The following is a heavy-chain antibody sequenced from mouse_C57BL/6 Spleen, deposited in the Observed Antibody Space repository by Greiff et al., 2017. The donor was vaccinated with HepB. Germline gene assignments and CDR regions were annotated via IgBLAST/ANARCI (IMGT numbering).Heavy chain of an antibody. J-gene: IGHJ4*01. Sequence: DVQLQESGPGLVKPSQSLSLTCSVTGYSITSGYYWNWIRQFPGNKLEWMGYISYDGSNNYNTYLKNRISITRDTSKNQFFLKLNSVTTEDTATYDYASEGRTVVATGDAMDYWGQGTSVTVSS. CDR1: GYSITSGYY. V-gene: IGHV3-6*01. D-gene: IGHD1-1*01. CDR2: ISYDGSN. CDR3: ASEGRTVVATGDAMDY.